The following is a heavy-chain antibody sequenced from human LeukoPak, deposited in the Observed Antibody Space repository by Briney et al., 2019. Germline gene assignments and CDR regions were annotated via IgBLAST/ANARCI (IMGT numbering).Heavy chain of an antibody. CDR1: GFSFSGHW. CDR3: ARGPNSNWSGLDF. Sequence: GGSLRLSCTASGFSFSGHWMHWARQLPGKGLVWVSRISPTGSTTSYADSVKGRFAVSRDNAKNTLYLQVNNLRAEDTAVYYCARGPNSNWSGLDFWGQGTLLTVYS. V-gene: IGHV3-74*01. D-gene: IGHD6-6*01. CDR2: ISPTGSTT. J-gene: IGHJ4*02.